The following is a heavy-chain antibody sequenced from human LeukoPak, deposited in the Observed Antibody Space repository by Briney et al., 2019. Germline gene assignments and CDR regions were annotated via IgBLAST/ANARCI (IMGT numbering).Heavy chain of an antibody. CDR3: AREAEEYCSGGSCYAGSFDY. V-gene: IGHV3-33*08. CDR2: IWYDGSNK. CDR1: GFTFDDYA. Sequence: GGSLRLSCAASGFTFDDYAMHWVRQAPGKGLEWVAVIWYDGSNKYYADSVKGRFTISRDNSKNTLYLQMNSLRAEDTAVYYCAREAEEYCSGGSCYAGSFDYWGQGTLVTVSS. J-gene: IGHJ4*02. D-gene: IGHD2-15*01.